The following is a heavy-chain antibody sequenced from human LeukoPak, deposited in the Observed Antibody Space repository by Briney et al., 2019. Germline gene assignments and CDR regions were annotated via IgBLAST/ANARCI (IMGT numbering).Heavy chain of an antibody. V-gene: IGHV1-18*01. D-gene: IGHD3-9*01. J-gene: IGHJ3*02. CDR1: GYTFTSYG. CDR3: ARDTTFDWLTAFDI. Sequence: GASVKVSCKASGYTFTSYGISWVRQAPGQGLEWMGWISAYNGNTNYAQKLQGRVTMTTDTSTSTAYMELRSLRSDDTAVYYCARDTTFDWLTAFDIWGQGTMVTVSS. CDR2: ISAYNGNT.